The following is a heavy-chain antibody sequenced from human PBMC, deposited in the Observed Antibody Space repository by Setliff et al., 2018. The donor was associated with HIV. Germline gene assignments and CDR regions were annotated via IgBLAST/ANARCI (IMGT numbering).Heavy chain of an antibody. J-gene: IGHJ6*02. CDR2: INHSGST. CDR1: GGSFSGYY. Sequence: SETLSLTCAVYGGSFSGYYWSWIRQPPWKGLEWIGEINHSGSTNYNPSLKSRVTISVDTSKNQFSLKLSSVTAADTAVYYCARIPRRGRYCSGGSCYSRYGMDVWGQGTTVTVSS. CDR3: ARIPRRGRYCSGGSCYSRYGMDV. D-gene: IGHD2-15*01. V-gene: IGHV4-34*01.